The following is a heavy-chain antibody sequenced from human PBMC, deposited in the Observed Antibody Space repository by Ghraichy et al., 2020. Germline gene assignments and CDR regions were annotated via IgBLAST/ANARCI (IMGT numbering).Heavy chain of an antibody. CDR2: VYYTGST. J-gene: IGHJ6*02. CDR1: GGSISSSSYY. CDR3: ARPGSYWHYGMDV. D-gene: IGHD1-26*01. Sequence: SETLSLTCTVSGGSISSSSYYWGWIRQPPGKGLELIGNVYYTGSTYYNPSLKSRVSISVDMSKNQFSLKLSSVTAADTAVYYCARPGSYWHYGMDVWGQGTTVTVAS. V-gene: IGHV4-39*01.